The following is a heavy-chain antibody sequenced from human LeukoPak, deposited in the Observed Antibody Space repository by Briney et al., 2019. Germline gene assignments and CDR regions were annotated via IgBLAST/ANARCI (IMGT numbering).Heavy chain of an antibody. Sequence: ASVKVSCKASGYTFTSYGISWVRQAPGQGLEWMGWISAYNGNTNYAQRLQGRVTMTTDTSTSTAYMELRSLRSDDTAVYYCARDYSVGGNWGLFGVVIRFDYWGQGTLVTVSS. CDR1: GYTFTSYG. J-gene: IGHJ4*02. D-gene: IGHD3-3*01. CDR3: ARDYSVGGNWGLFGVVIRFDY. V-gene: IGHV1-18*01. CDR2: ISAYNGNT.